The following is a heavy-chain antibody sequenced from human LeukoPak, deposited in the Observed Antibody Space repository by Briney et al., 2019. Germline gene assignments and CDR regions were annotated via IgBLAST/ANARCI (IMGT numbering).Heavy chain of an antibody. CDR2: IYYSGST. V-gene: IGHV4-59*01. J-gene: IGHJ6*04. CDR3: ARAPGYCSSTSCYVPARYGMDV. Sequence: PSETLSLTCTVSGGSISSYYWSWIRQPPGKGLEWIGYIYYSGSTNYNPSLKSRVTISVDTSKNQFSLKLSSVTAADTAVYYCARAPGYCSSTSCYVPARYGMDVWGKGTTVTVSS. CDR1: GGSISSYY. D-gene: IGHD2-2*01.